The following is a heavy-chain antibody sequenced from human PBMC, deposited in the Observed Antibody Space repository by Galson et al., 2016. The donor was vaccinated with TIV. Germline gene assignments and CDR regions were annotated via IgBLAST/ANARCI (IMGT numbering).Heavy chain of an antibody. D-gene: IGHD1/OR15-1a*01. J-gene: IGHJ6*02. CDR3: ARGDWDSDYYYLLDV. V-gene: IGHV1-18*01. CDR2: RSGDNGNT. Sequence: SVKVSCKASGFSFSSCDVIWVRQAPGQGLEWMGWRSGDNGNTNYPHNLQGRVTMTIDTSTNTAYMELRNLRSDDTAVYYCARGDWDSDYYYLLDVWGQGTTVSVS. CDR1: GFSFSSCD.